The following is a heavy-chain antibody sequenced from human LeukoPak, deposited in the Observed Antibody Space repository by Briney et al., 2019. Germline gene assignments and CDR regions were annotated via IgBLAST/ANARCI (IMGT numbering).Heavy chain of an antibody. CDR1: GFSFSNSW. CDR3: TTYDYGDYAFLI. J-gene: IGHJ3*02. Sequence: GGSLRLSCAASGFSFSNSWVSWVRQAPGKGLEWVANINKDESEKNYVASVKGRFTISRDNARNSLYLQMNNLRAEDTAVYYCTTYDYGDYAFLIWGQGTMVTVSS. CDR2: INKDESEK. V-gene: IGHV3-7*01. D-gene: IGHD4-17*01.